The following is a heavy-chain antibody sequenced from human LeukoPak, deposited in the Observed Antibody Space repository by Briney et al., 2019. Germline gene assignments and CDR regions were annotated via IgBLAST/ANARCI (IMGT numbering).Heavy chain of an antibody. V-gene: IGHV4-39*07. Sequence: SETLSLTCTVSGGSISSSRYYWGWLRQPPGKGLEWIGRFYYCGTTYHNPTLTRRGTISVDPSKNQISPKLSSGTAADPAVYYCARDPLSSSWYSNVGSDPWGQGTLVTVCS. J-gene: IGHJ5*02. CDR2: FYYCGTT. D-gene: IGHD6-13*01. CDR3: ARDPLSSSWYSNVGSDP. CDR1: GGSISSSRYY.